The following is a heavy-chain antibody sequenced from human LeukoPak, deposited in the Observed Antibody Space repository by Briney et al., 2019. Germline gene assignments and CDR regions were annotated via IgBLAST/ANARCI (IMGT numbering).Heavy chain of an antibody. J-gene: IGHJ4*02. D-gene: IGHD2-15*01. V-gene: IGHV3-23*01. CDR1: GFTFSSYS. CDR2: ISGRGDRM. Sequence: PGGSLRLSCVASGFTFSSYSMSWVRQAPGKGLEWVSDISGRGDRMDYADSVKGRFTISRDNSKNTLYLHMNSLRAEDTAVYYCAKDSLIVVLPVWGQGTLVTVSS. CDR3: AKDSLIVVLPV.